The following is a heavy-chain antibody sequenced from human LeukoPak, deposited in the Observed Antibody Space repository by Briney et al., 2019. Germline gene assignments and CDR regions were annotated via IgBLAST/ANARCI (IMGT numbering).Heavy chain of an antibody. CDR1: GFTFSSYS. CDR3: AKGTSTIAARPDF. CDR2: ISGGGGPT. V-gene: IGHV3-23*01. Sequence: GGFLRLSCAASGFTFSSYSTNWVRQTPGKGLEWVSVISGGGGPTYYSDSVKGRFTISRDNSKNTLYLQMDSLRVDDTAVYFCAKGTSTIAARPDFWGQGTRVTVSS. D-gene: IGHD6-6*01. J-gene: IGHJ4*02.